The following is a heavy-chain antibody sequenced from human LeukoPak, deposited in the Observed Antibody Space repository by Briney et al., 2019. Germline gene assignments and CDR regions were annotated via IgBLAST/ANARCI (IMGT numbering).Heavy chain of an antibody. Sequence: GGSLRLSCAASGFTFSSYSMNWVRQAPGKGLEWVSSISSSSSYIYYADSVKGRFTISRDNAKNSLYLQMNSLRAEDTAVYYCAREEIVVVPAAYYYHMDVWGKGTTVTVSS. CDR3: AREEIVVVPAAYYYHMDV. D-gene: IGHD2-2*01. CDR2: ISSSSSYI. CDR1: GFTFSSYS. V-gene: IGHV3-21*01. J-gene: IGHJ6*03.